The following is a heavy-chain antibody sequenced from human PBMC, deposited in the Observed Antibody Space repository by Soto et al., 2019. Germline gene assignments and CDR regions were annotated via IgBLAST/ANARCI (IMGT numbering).Heavy chain of an antibody. D-gene: IGHD6-19*01. J-gene: IGHJ4*02. Sequence: GGSLRLSCAASGFTFSDYYMSWIRQAPGKGLEWVSYISSSSSYTNYADSVKGRFTISRDNAKNSLYLQMNSLRAEDTAVYYCARDLFVDKKKWLVFDYWGQGTLVTVSS. CDR3: ARDLFVDKKKWLVFDY. CDR2: ISSSSSYT. CDR1: GFTFSDYY. V-gene: IGHV3-11*06.